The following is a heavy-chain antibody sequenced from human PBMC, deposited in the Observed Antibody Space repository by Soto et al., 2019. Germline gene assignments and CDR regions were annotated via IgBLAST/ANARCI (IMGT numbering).Heavy chain of an antibody. J-gene: IGHJ4*02. CDR2: INPSGGST. CDR3: ARGGSVVVVTDGFDS. CDR1: GFTFTSFY. Sequence: QVQLVQSGAEVKKPGASVKVSCKTSGFTFTSFYMHWVRQAPGQGLEWMGRINPSGGSTSYVQKFQGRLTMTRDTSTSTVYMELSSLRSEDTAVYYCARGGSVVVVTDGFDSWGQGTLVTVSS. D-gene: IGHD2-21*02. V-gene: IGHV1-46*01.